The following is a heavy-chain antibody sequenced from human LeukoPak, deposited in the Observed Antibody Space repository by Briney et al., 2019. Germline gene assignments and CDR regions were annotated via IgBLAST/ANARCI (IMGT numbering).Heavy chain of an antibody. D-gene: IGHD4-11*01. CDR2: ISSSGSTI. CDR1: GFTFSDYY. CDR3: ARAFPSTVTHRWGAFDI. J-gene: IGHJ3*02. V-gene: IGHV3-11*04. Sequence: PGGSLRLSCAASGFTFSDYYMSWIRQAPGKGLEWVSYISSSGSTIYYADSVKGRFTISRDNAKDSLYLQMNSLRAEDTAVYYCARAFPSTVTHRWGAFDIWGQGIMVTVSS.